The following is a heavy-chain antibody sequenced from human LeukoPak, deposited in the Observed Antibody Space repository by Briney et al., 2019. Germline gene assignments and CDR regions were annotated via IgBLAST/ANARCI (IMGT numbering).Heavy chain of an antibody. V-gene: IGHV1-46*01. J-gene: IGHJ3*02. Sequence: ASVKVSCKASGYTFTSYYMPWVRQAPGQGLEWMGVINPSGGSTSYATKFEGRVTMTRDTSTSTVYMELISLRSEDTAVYYCARAGPTPVDDAFDIWGQGTIVTVSS. CDR1: GYTFTSYY. CDR3: ARAGPTPVDDAFDI. CDR2: INPSGGST.